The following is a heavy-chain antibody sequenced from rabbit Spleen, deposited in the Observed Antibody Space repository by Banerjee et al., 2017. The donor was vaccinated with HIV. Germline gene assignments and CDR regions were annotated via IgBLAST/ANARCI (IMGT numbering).Heavy chain of an antibody. J-gene: IGHJ6*01. Sequence: QSLEESGGGLVKPGASLTLTCKASGFSFSSNSYMCWVRQAPGKGLEWIACIDIGSSGFTYFATWAKGRFTISKTSSTTVTLQMTRLTAADTATYFCARDTSSSFSSYGMDLWGPGTLVTVS. CDR2: IDIGSSGFT. CDR3: ARDTSSSFSSYGMDL. D-gene: IGHD1-1*01. CDR1: GFSFSSNSY. V-gene: IGHV1S40*01.